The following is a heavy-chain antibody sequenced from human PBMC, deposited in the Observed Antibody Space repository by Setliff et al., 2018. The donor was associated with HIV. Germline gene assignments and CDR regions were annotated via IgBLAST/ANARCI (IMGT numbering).Heavy chain of an antibody. CDR1: GGSISSSSYY. CDR3: ARGARLLAGYSDRWDYYYMAV. CDR2: IYYSGHT. D-gene: IGHD6-13*01. V-gene: IGHV4-39*07. J-gene: IGHJ6*03. Sequence: SETLSLTCTVSGGSISSSSYYWGWIRQPPGKGLEWIGSIYYSGHTYYNPSLKSRVTISVDTSKNQFSLKVNSVTAADTAVYYCARGARLLAGYSDRWDYYYMAVWGKGTTVTVSS.